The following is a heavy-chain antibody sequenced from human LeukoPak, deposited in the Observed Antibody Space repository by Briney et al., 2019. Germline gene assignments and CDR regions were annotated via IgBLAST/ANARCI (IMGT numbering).Heavy chain of an antibody. Sequence: GASVKVSYKASGYTFTSYGISWVRQAPGQGLEWMGGIIPIFGTANYAQKFQGRVTITADESTSTAYMGLSSLRAEDTAVYYCANMAVPALGQGTLVTVSS. J-gene: IGHJ5*02. CDR3: ANMAVPA. CDR2: IIPIFGTA. CDR1: GYTFTSYG. D-gene: IGHD6-19*01. V-gene: IGHV1-69*13.